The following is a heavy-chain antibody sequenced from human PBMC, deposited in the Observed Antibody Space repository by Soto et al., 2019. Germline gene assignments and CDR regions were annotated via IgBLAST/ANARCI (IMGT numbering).Heavy chain of an antibody. D-gene: IGHD3-16*01. J-gene: IGHJ4*02. CDR1: GFTFSSYV. V-gene: IGHV3-48*02. CDR3: ASGGGFFDY. Sequence: EVQLVESGGGLVQPGGSLRLSCAASGFTFSSYVINWVRQAPGKGLEWVSYIIISSSTRYYAASVRGRFTISRDNAKNSLYLQMTSLRDEDTAVYYCASGGGFFDYWGKGTLVTVSS. CDR2: IIISSSTR.